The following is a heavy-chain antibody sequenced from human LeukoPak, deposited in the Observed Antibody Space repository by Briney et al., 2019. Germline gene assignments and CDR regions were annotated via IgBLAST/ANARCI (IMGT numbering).Heavy chain of an antibody. Sequence: SETLSLTCTVSGGSISSYYWSWIRQPPGKGLEWIGDIYYSGSTNYNPSLKSRVTISVDTSKKQFSLKLSSATAADTAVYYSARHAGEADTAMDYFDYWGQGTLVTVSS. CDR2: IYYSGST. V-gene: IGHV4-59*08. D-gene: IGHD5-18*01. J-gene: IGHJ4*02. CDR1: GGSISSYY. CDR3: ARHAGEADTAMDYFDY.